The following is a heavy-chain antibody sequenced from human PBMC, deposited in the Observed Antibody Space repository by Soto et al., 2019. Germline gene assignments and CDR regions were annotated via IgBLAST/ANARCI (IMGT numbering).Heavy chain of an antibody. CDR3: ARDVAVPGESDRFDY. Sequence: SETLSLTCAVSGDSISTNKWWSWVRQPPGKGLEWIGEVYHNGLTNYNASLKSRVTMSVDTSKNQFSLKLTSVTAADTAIYYCARDVAVPGESDRFDYWGQGTLVTVSS. J-gene: IGHJ4*02. V-gene: IGHV4-4*02. CDR2: VYHNGLT. CDR1: GDSISTNKW. D-gene: IGHD6-19*01.